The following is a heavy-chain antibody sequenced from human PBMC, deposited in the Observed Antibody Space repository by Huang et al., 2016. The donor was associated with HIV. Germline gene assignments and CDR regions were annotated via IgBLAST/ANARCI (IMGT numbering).Heavy chain of an antibody. D-gene: IGHD3-10*01. J-gene: IGHJ4*02. CDR1: GGSVSKFY. V-gene: IGHV4-59*02. CDR3: ARAPSRAFGTVFDS. Sequence: QVQLQESGPGVVKPSETLSLTCSVSGGSVSKFYWSWIRQPPGKGLEWIGYIYHTGTTNFNPSLKSRATISIDPSKNQFSLMLSSATAADTAVYYCARAPSRAFGTVFDSWGQGSLVIVSS. CDR2: IYHTGTT.